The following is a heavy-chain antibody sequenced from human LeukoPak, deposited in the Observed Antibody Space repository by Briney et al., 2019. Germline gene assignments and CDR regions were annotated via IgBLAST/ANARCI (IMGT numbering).Heavy chain of an antibody. CDR2: ISAYDGNT. J-gene: IGHJ3*02. Sequence: ASVKVSCKASGYTFTGYYMHWVRQAPGQGLEWMGWISAYDGNTNYAQKLQGRVTMTTDTSTSTAYMELRSLRSDDTAVYYCARDTHRTLDAFDIWGQGTMVTVSS. V-gene: IGHV1-18*04. CDR1: GYTFTGYY. CDR3: ARDTHRTLDAFDI.